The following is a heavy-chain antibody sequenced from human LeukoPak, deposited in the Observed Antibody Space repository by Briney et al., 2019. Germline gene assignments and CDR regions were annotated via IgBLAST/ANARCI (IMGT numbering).Heavy chain of an antibody. Sequence: GRSLRLSCAASGFTFSSYAMHWVRQAPGKGLEWVAVISYDGSNKCYADSVKGRFTISRDNSKNTLYLQMNSLRAEDTAVYYCARFCSSTSCLVDYWGQGTLVTVSS. CDR2: ISYDGSNK. CDR3: ARFCSSTSCLVDY. D-gene: IGHD2-2*01. CDR1: GFTFSSYA. J-gene: IGHJ4*02. V-gene: IGHV3-30-3*01.